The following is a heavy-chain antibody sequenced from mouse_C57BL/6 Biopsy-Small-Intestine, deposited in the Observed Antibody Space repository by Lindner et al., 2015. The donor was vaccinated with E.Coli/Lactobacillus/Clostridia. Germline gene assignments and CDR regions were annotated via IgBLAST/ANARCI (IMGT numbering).Heavy chain of an antibody. CDR1: GYSFTANY. CDR2: INPSTAGT. J-gene: IGHJ2*01. V-gene: IGHV1-42*01. Sequence: VQLQESGPELVKSGASVRISCKASGYSFTANYTNWVKQSPEKSLEWIGEINPSTAGTTYNQKFRAKATLTVDRSSSTTYMQLKSLTSEDSAVYYCARREVYYFDYWGQGTTLTVSS. CDR3: ARREVYYFDY.